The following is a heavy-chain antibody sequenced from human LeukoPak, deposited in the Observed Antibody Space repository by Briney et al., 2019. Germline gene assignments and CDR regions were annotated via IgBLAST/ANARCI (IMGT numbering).Heavy chain of an antibody. Sequence: SETLALTCTVSGGSISSYYWSWNRQPPGKGLEWIGYIYYSGSTNYNPSLKSRVTISVDTSKNQFSLKLSSVTAADTAVYYCARGFGASDIWGQGTMVTVSS. CDR2: IYYSGST. CDR1: GGSISSYY. CDR3: ARGFGASDI. V-gene: IGHV4-59*01. D-gene: IGHD3-10*01. J-gene: IGHJ3*02.